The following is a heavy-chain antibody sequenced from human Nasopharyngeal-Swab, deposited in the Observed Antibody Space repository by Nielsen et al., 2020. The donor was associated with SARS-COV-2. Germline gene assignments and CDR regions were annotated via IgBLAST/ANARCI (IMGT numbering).Heavy chain of an antibody. Sequence: SVKVSCNASGYTFTSYGISWVRQAPGQGLEWMGWISAYNGNTNYAQKLQGRVTMTTDTSTSTAYMELRSLRSDDTAVYYCARDPDYGDFLYYYYGMDVWGQGTTVTVSS. CDR2: ISAYNGNT. J-gene: IGHJ6*02. CDR1: GYTFTSYG. D-gene: IGHD4-17*01. V-gene: IGHV1-18*01. CDR3: ARDPDYGDFLYYYYGMDV.